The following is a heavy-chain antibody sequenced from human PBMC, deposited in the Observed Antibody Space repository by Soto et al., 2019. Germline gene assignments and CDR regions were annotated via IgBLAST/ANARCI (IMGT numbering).Heavy chain of an antibody. D-gene: IGHD3-10*01. CDR2: ISGSGGST. CDR3: AKEGGIDYGSGLDY. CDR1: GFTFSSYA. J-gene: IGHJ4*02. Sequence: EVQLLESGGGLVQPGGSLRLSCAASGFTFSSYAMSWVRQAPGKGLEWVSAISGSGGSTYYADSVKGRFTIPRDNSKNPLYLQMNSLRAEDTAVYYCAKEGGIDYGSGLDYWGQGTLVTVSS. V-gene: IGHV3-23*01.